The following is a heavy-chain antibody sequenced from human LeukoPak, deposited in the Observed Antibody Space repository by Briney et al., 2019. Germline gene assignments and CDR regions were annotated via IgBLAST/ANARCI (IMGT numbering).Heavy chain of an antibody. CDR3: ARDWAAAGYYYYYMDV. Sequence: ASVKVSCKASGYTFTSYYMHWVRQAPGQGLEWMGIINPSGGSTSYAQKFQGRVTMTRDMSTSTVYMELSSLRSEDTAVYYCARDWAAAGYYYYYMDVWGKGTTVTVSS. V-gene: IGHV1-46*01. CDR1: GYTFTSYY. J-gene: IGHJ6*03. D-gene: IGHD6-13*01. CDR2: INPSGGST.